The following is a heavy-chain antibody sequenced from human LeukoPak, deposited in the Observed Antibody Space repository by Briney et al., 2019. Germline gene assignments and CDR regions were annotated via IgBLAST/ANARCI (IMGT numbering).Heavy chain of an antibody. Sequence: GESLKISCKGSGYSFTSYWIGWVRQMPGKGLEWMGIIYPGDSDTRYSPSFHGQVTISADKSISTAYLQWSSLKASDTAMYYCARQVEMVRGVIIVDYWGQGTLVTVSS. D-gene: IGHD3-10*01. CDR1: GYSFTSYW. V-gene: IGHV5-51*01. CDR3: ARQVEMVRGVIIVDY. J-gene: IGHJ4*02. CDR2: IYPGDSDT.